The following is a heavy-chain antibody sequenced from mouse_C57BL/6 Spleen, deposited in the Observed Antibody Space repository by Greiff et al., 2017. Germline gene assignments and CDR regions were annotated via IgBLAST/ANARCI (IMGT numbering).Heavy chain of an antibody. CDR3: ARGGGYGNYEGLYYFDY. CDR2: IDPSDSET. Sequence: QVQLKQPGAELVRPGSSVKLSCKASGYTFTSYWMHWVKQRPIQGLEWIGNIDPSDSETHYNQKFKDKATLTVDKSSSTAYMQLSSLTSEDSAVYYCARGGGYGNYEGLYYFDYWCQGTTLTVSS. V-gene: IGHV1-52*01. CDR1: GYTFTSYW. D-gene: IGHD2-1*01. J-gene: IGHJ2*01.